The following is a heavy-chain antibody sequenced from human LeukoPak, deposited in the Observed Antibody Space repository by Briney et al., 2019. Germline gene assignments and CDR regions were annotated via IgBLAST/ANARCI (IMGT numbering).Heavy chain of an antibody. J-gene: IGHJ4*02. D-gene: IGHD2-2*01. CDR1: GGTFSCYA. Sequence: SVKVSCKASGGTFSCYAISWVRQAPGQGLEWMGGIIPIFGTANYAQKFQGRVTITADESTSTAYMELSSLRSEDTAVYYCARAGVPATATGHYFDYWGQGTLVTVSS. CDR3: ARAGVPATATGHYFDY. V-gene: IGHV1-69*13. CDR2: IIPIFGTA.